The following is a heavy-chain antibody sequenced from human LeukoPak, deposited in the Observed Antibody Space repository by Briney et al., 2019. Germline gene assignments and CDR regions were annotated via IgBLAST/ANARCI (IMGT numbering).Heavy chain of an antibody. CDR3: AREYSSSSGRSLDY. CDR1: GFTFSTYS. J-gene: IGHJ4*02. CDR2: ISSTTNM. D-gene: IGHD6-6*01. V-gene: IGHV3-48*01. Sequence: GGSLRLSCAASGFTFSTYSMNWVRQAPGKGLEWVSYISSTTNMYYADSVKGRFTISRDNAKNSLYLQMNGLRAEDTAVYYCAREYSSSSGRSLDYWGQGTLVTVSS.